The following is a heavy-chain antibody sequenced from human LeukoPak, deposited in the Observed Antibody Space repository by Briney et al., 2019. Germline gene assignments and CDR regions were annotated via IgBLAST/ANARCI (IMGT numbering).Heavy chain of an antibody. V-gene: IGHV4-59*01. CDR2: IYYSGST. D-gene: IGHD6-13*01. CDR1: GGSISSYY. Sequence: SVTLSLTCTVSGGSISSYYWSWIRQPPGKGLEWIGYIYYSGSTNYNPSLKSRVTISVDTSKNQFSLKLSSVTAADTAVYYCARDYSSSWNYFDYWGQGTLVTVSS. CDR3: ARDYSSSWNYFDY. J-gene: IGHJ4*02.